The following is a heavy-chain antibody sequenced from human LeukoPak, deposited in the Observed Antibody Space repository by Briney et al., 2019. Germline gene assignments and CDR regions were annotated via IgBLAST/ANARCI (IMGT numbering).Heavy chain of an antibody. J-gene: IGHJ4*02. CDR2: ISYDGSIK. Sequence: PGRSLRLSCAASGFTFSSHAMDWVRQAPGKGLEWVAFISYDGSIKYYADSVKGRFTISRDNSKNTLYLQMSSLRTEDTAVYYCARDRSRNYSCDYWGQGTLVSVSS. CDR3: ARDRSRNYSCDY. CDR1: GFTFSSHA. V-gene: IGHV3-30-3*01. D-gene: IGHD2-2*01.